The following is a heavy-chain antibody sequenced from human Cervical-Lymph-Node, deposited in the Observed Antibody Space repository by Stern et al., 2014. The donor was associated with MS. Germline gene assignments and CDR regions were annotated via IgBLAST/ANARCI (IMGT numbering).Heavy chain of an antibody. J-gene: IGHJ4*02. D-gene: IGHD4/OR15-4a*01. CDR3: ARRDASYFGVDDS. V-gene: IGHV1-2*06. Sequence: QVQLVESGAEVKKPGASVKVSCKASGYTFTGNYMHWVRQAPGQGLEWMGRINPNSGDTDYAQKFQGRVTMTRDTSISTAYMELSRLRYDDTAVYYCARRDASYFGVDDSWGQGTLVTVSS. CDR2: INPNSGDT. CDR1: GYTFTGNY.